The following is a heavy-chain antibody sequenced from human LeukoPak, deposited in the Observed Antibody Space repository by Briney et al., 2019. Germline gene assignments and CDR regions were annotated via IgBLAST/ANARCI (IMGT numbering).Heavy chain of an antibody. D-gene: IGHD6-19*01. CDR3: ARDYGPSYSSGWWGGFDY. J-gene: IGHJ4*02. CDR2: ISYDGSNK. Sequence: GGSLRLSWAAPGFTFSSYAMHWVRQAPGKGLEWVAVISYDGSNKYYADSVKGRFTISRDNSKNTLYLQMNSLRAEDTAVYYCARDYGPSYSSGWWGGFDYWGKGTLVTVSS. V-gene: IGHV3-30*04. CDR1: GFTFSSYA.